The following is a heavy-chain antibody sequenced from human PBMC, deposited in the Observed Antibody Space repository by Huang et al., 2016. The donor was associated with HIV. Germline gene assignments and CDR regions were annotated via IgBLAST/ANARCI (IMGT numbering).Heavy chain of an antibody. CDR2: IKSDGSST. V-gene: IGHV3-74*01. CDR3: ARGSRQGKYYYGSGTAY. CDR1: GFTFSSYW. J-gene: IGHJ4*02. Sequence: EVQLVESGGGLVQPGGSLRLSCAASGFTFSSYWVHWVRQVPGKGLVWVSHIKSDGSSTSYADSVKGRFTISRDNAKNTLYLQMNSLRAEDTAVYYCARGSRQGKYYYGSGTAYWGQGTLVTVSS. D-gene: IGHD3-10*01.